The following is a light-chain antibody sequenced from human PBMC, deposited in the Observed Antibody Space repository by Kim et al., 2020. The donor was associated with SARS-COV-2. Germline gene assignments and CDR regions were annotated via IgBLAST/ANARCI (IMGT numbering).Light chain of an antibody. CDR2: GAS. CDR1: QAISNY. Sequence: ASVGDRLTIPCRASQAISNYLAWYQQNPGRAPQLLISGASTLQSGVPSRFSGSGSGTEFTLTISSLQPEDFATYYCQQLNTYPLTFGGGTKVDIK. CDR3: QQLNTYPLT. J-gene: IGKJ4*01. V-gene: IGKV1-9*01.